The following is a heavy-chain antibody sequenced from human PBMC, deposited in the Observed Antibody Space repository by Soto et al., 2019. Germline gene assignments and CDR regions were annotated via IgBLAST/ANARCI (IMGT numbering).Heavy chain of an antibody. CDR2: IDNAGTDS. D-gene: IGHD3-10*01. J-gene: IGHJ6*04. CDR3: AGGWFGPDV. V-gene: IGHV3-74*01. CDR1: GFTLSGRS. Sequence: EVQLVESGGGLVQPGGSLRLSCAASGFTLSGRSMHWVRQAPGKGLVWVSGIDNAGTDSSYADSVQYRFTSSRDNDKNMLYLQMNSLRVEDTAVYYCAGGWFGPDVWGKGTTVTVSS.